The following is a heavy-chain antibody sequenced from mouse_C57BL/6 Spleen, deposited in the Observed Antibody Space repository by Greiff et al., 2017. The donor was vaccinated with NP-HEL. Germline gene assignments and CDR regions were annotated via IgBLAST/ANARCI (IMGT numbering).Heavy chain of an antibody. CDR3: ARDYGSRGDY. J-gene: IGHJ4*01. CDR1: GFTFSDYG. V-gene: IGHV5-17*01. Sequence: EVKLMESGGGLVKPGGSLKLSCAASGFTFSDYGMHWVRQAPEKGLEWVAYISSGGSTIYYADTVKGRFTISRDNAKNTLFLQMTSLRSEDTAMYYCARDYGSRGDYWGQGTSVTVSS. D-gene: IGHD1-1*01. CDR2: ISSGGSTI.